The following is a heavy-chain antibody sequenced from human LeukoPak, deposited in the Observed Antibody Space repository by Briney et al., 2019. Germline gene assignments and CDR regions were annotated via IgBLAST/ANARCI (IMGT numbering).Heavy chain of an antibody. Sequence: ASVKVSCKASGGTFISYAISWVRQAPGQGLEWMGGIIPIFGTANYAQKFQGRVTITADESTSTAYMELSSLRSEDTAVYYCARCDPGYYYGMDVWGQGTTVTVSS. CDR2: IIPIFGTA. V-gene: IGHV1-69*13. J-gene: IGHJ6*02. CDR3: ARCDPGYYYGMDV. CDR1: GGTFISYA.